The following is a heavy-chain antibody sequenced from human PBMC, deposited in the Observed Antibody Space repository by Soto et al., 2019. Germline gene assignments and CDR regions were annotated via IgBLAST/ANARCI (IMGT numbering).Heavy chain of an antibody. V-gene: IGHV3-30*04. Sequence: QVQVVESGGGVVQPGRSLRLSCEASGFTFSDYAIYWVRQAPGKGLEWVADISYDGQNKYYADSVKGRFTISRDNSKKTVDLQMDGLRPEDTAVYFCAREGRWGSGWYPGAYDIWGQGTTVTVSS. CDR3: AREGRWGSGWYPGAYDI. CDR1: GFTFSDYA. J-gene: IGHJ3*02. D-gene: IGHD6-19*01. CDR2: ISYDGQNK.